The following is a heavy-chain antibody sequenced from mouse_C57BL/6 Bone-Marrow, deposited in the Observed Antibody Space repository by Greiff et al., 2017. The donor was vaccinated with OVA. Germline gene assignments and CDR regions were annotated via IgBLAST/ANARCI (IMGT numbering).Heavy chain of an antibody. CDR2: IHPNSGST. CDR1: GYTFTSYW. D-gene: IGHD1-1*01. CDR3: ARWVLVVATPYRYFDV. Sequence: QVQLQQPGAELVKPGASVKLSCKASGYTFTSYWMHWVKQRPGQGLEWIGMIHPNSGSTNYNEKFKSKATLTVDKSSSTAYMQLSSLTSEDSAVYFCARWVLVVATPYRYFDVWGTGTTVTVSS. V-gene: IGHV1-64*01. J-gene: IGHJ1*03.